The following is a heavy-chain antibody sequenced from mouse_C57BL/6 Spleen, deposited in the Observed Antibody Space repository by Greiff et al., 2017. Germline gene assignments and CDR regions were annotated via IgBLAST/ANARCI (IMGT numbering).Heavy chain of an antibody. CDR3: ARYGISYGAD. V-gene: IGHV1-22*01. Sequence: EVKVVESGPELVKPGASVKMSCKASGYTFTDYNMHWVKQSHGKSLEWIGDINPNNGGTSYNQKFKGKATLTVNKSSSTAYMELRSLTSEDTAVYYCARYGISYGADWGQGTLVTVSA. D-gene: IGHD1-1*01. J-gene: IGHJ3*01. CDR2: INPNNGGT. CDR1: GYTFTDYN.